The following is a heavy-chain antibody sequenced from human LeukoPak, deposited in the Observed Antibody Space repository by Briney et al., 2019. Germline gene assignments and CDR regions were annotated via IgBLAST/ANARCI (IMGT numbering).Heavy chain of an antibody. Sequence: KTSETLSLTCTVSGGSISSYYWSWIRQPPGKGLEWIGYIYYSGSTNYNPSLKSRVTISVDTSKNQFSLKLSSVTAADTAVYYCAREPPQRGPPNRDFGGKGTRVTFS. D-gene: IGHD2/OR15-2a*01. V-gene: IGHV4-59*01. CDR2: IYYSGST. CDR1: GGSISSYY. CDR3: AREPPQRGPPNRDF. J-gene: IGHJ6*03.